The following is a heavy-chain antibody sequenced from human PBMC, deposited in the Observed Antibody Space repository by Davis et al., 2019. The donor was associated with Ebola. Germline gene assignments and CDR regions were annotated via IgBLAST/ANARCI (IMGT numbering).Heavy chain of an antibody. CDR3: ARHGGGSGYDY. CDR2: SYYSGST. D-gene: IGHD5-12*01. J-gene: IGHJ4*02. Sequence: SETLSLTCTVSGGSISSYYWNWIRQPPGKGLEWIGCSYYSGSTNYNPSLKSRVTVSLDTSKNQFSLKLSSVTAADTAVYYCARHGGGSGYDYWGQGTLVTVSS. V-gene: IGHV4-59*01. CDR1: GGSISSYY.